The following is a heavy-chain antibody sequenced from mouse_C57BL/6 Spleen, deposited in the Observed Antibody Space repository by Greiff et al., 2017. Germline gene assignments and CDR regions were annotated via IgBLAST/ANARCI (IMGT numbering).Heavy chain of an antibody. Sequence: VQLQQSGAELVKPGASVQLSCKASGYTFTEYTIHWVKQRSGPVLEWIGWFYPGSGSITYNEKFKDKATITADKSSSTVYMERSRLTSEDAAVYCCARHALANWVLDYWGQGTTLTVSS. V-gene: IGHV1-62-2*01. CDR2: FYPGSGSI. D-gene: IGHD4-1*01. CDR3: ARHALANWVLDY. J-gene: IGHJ2*01. CDR1: GYTFTEYT.